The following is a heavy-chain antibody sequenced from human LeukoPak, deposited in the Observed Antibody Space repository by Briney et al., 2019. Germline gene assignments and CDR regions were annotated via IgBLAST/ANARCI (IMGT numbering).Heavy chain of an antibody. J-gene: IGHJ4*02. CDR3: ARSIVGATTIGY. Sequence: GGSLRLSCAASGLTFSSYWMPWVRQPPGKGLVWVSRINSDGSSTSYADSVKGRFTISRDNAKNTLYLQMNSLRAEDTAVYYCARSIVGATTIGYWGQGTLVTVSS. CDR2: INSDGSST. CDR1: GLTFSSYW. D-gene: IGHD1-26*01. V-gene: IGHV3-74*01.